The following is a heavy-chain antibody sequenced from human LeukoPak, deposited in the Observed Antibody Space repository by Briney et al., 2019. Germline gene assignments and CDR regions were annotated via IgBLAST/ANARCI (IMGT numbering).Heavy chain of an antibody. J-gene: IGHJ3*02. CDR1: GFTFSSYA. V-gene: IGHV3-23*01. Sequence: GGSLRLSCAASGFTFSSYAMSWVRQAPGKGLEWVSAISGSGGSTYYADSVKGRFTISRDNSKNTLYLQMNSLRAEDTALYYCAKATDYYGSGSYYRGAFDIWGQGTMVTVSS. CDR3: AKATDYYGSGSYYRGAFDI. D-gene: IGHD3-10*01. CDR2: ISGSGGST.